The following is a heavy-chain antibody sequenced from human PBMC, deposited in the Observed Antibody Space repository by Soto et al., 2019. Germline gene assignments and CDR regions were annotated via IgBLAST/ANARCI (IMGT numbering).Heavy chain of an antibody. CDR2: IYWDDDK. J-gene: IGHJ5*02. D-gene: IGHD2-2*01. Sequence: QITLKESGPTLVKPTQTLTLTCTFSGFSLSTSGVGVGWIRQPPGRALEWLGSIYWDDDKRYSPSLKSRLTITKDTSKNLVVLTMTNMDPVDTATYYCAHSSTNLMGFDPWGQGTLVTVSS. CDR1: GFSLSTSGVG. CDR3: AHSSTNLMGFDP. V-gene: IGHV2-5*02.